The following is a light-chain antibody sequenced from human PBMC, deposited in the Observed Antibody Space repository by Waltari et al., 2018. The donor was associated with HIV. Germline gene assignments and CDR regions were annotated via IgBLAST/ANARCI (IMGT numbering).Light chain of an antibody. CDR1: QSILYSSNNKNY. Sequence: DIVMTQSPDSLAVSLGERATINCKSSQSILYSSNNKNYLAWYQQKPGQSPKLLIYWASTRESGVPDRFSGGVSGTDFTLTINSLQAEDVAIYYCQQYYSAPLTFGGGTKVEIK. V-gene: IGKV4-1*01. CDR2: WAS. J-gene: IGKJ4*01. CDR3: QQYYSAPLT.